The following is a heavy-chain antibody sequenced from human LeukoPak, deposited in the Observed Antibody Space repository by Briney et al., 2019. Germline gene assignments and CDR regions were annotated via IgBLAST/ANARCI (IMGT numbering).Heavy chain of an antibody. V-gene: IGHV1-18*01. CDR3: ARDIVATTYAPSPFDY. Sequence: ASVKVSCKASGYTLTSYGISWVRQAPGQGLEWMGWISGYNGNTNYAQKLQGRVTMTTDTSTSTAYMELRSLRSDDTAVYYCARDIVATTYAPSPFDYWGQGTLVTVSS. D-gene: IGHD5-12*01. CDR1: GYTLTSYG. J-gene: IGHJ4*02. CDR2: ISGYNGNT.